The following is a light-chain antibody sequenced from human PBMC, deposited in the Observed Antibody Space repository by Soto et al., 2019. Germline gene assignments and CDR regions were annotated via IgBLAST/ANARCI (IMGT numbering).Light chain of an antibody. V-gene: IGKV1-13*02. CDR1: QGIGRA. CDR2: YAS. Sequence: AIQLTQSPSSLSASVGDRVTVTCRASQGIGRALAWYRQKPGKAPNLLIYYASTLESGVPSRFSGSGSGTDFTLTISSLQREGFATYYCQQFSSYPVAFGGGTKVEIK. CDR3: QQFSSYPVA. J-gene: IGKJ4*01.